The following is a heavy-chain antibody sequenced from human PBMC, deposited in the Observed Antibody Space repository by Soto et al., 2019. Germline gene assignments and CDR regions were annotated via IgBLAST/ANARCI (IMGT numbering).Heavy chain of an antibody. J-gene: IGHJ4*01. CDR1: GGSVSSGSYY. D-gene: IGHD3-22*01. CDR2: IYYSGST. CDR3: ARGASRIYYDSSGYHG. Sequence: SETLSLNCTVSGGSVSSGSYYWGWIRQPPGKGLEWIGYIYYSGSTNYNPSLKSRGTISVDTSKKQFSLKLSSVTAADPAVYYRARGASRIYYDSSGYHGWGQGTMVSVSS. V-gene: IGHV4-61*01.